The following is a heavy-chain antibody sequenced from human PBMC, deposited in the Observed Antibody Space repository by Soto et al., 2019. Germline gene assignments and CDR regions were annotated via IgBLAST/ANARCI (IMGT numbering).Heavy chain of an antibody. Sequence: WGSLRLSCAAPGFTFSIYALHWVRQAPGKGLEWVSIMSANGNNQYYADSVKGSLTISRETSNSTLYLQMTSLIPDDTAVYYCATGANFSYDTSGXWGQGTPVTVSX. CDR3: ATGANFSYDTSGX. J-gene: IGHJ4*02. CDR2: MSANGNNQ. D-gene: IGHD1-1*01. V-gene: IGHV3-30-3*01. CDR1: GFTFSIYA.